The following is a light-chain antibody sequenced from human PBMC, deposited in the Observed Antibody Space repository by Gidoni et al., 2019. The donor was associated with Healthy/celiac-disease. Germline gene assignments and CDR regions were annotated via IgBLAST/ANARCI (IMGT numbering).Light chain of an antibody. V-gene: IGKV1-33*01. Sequence: DIQMTQSPSSLSASVGDRVTITCQASQDISNYLNWYQQKPGKAPKLLIDDASNLETGVPSRFSGSGSGTDFTFTISSLQPEDIATYYCQQYDNPLFTFGPGTKVDIK. CDR2: DAS. CDR1: QDISNY. CDR3: QQYDNPLFT. J-gene: IGKJ3*01.